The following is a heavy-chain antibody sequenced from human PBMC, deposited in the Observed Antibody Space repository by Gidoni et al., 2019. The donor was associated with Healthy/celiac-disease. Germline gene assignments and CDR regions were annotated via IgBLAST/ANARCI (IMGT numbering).Heavy chain of an antibody. V-gene: IGHV2-5*02. J-gene: IGHJ5*02. CDR2: IYWDDDK. D-gene: IGHD2-21*01. Sequence: QITLKVSGPTLVQPTQTLTLTCTFSGFSLSTSGVGVGWTRQPPGKALEWLALIYWDDDKRYSPSLKSRLTITKDTSKDQVVLTMTNMDPVDTATYYCAHLFVSNWFDPWGQGTLVTVSS. CDR3: AHLFVSNWFDP. CDR1: GFSLSTSGVG.